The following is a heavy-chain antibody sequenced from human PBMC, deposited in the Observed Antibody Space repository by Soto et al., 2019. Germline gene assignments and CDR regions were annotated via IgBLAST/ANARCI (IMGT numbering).Heavy chain of an antibody. Sequence: PGCSLRLSCAASGFTFSSSGMPWFRQAPGKGLEWVAVIWYDGSNKYYADSVKGRFTISRDNSKNTLYLQMNSLRAEDTAVYYCARDSTYYDILTGYYPGAFDIWGQGTMVTVSS. CDR2: IWYDGSNK. J-gene: IGHJ3*02. V-gene: IGHV3-33*01. CDR1: GFTFSSSG. CDR3: ARDSTYYDILTGYYPGAFDI. D-gene: IGHD3-9*01.